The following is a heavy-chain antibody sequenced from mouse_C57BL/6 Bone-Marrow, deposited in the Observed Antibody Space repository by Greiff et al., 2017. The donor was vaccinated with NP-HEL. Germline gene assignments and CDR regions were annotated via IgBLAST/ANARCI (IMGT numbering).Heavy chain of an antibody. Sequence: VQLQQSGAELARPGASVKLSCKASGYTFTSYGISWVKQRTGQGLEWIGEIYPRSGNTYYNEKFKGKATLTADKSSSTAYMELRSLTSEDSAVYFCARWYGSSYDWYFDVWGTGTTVTVSS. CDR1: GYTFTSYG. CDR2: IYPRSGNT. D-gene: IGHD1-1*01. V-gene: IGHV1-81*01. J-gene: IGHJ1*03. CDR3: ARWYGSSYDWYFDV.